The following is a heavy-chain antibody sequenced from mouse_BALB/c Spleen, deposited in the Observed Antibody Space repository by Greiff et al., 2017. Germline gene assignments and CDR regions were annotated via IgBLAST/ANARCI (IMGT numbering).Heavy chain of an antibody. CDR2: IDPANGNT. CDR3: ALADAFAY. CDR1: GFNIKDTY. Sequence: VQLKESGAELVKPGASVKLSCTASGFNIKDTYMHWVKQRPEQGLEWIGRIDPANGNTKYDPKFQGKATITADTSSSTVYVVLNSLTSEDPAVYYCALADAFAYWGQGTLVTVSA. V-gene: IGHV14-3*02. J-gene: IGHJ3*01.